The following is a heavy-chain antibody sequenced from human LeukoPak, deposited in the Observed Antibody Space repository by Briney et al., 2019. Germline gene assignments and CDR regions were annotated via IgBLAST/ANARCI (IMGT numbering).Heavy chain of an antibody. CDR2: LIPMFRTP. CDR1: GGAFSSYA. CDR3: ARDSTGTTWQLDY. J-gene: IGHJ4*02. D-gene: IGHD1-1*01. Sequence: SVKVSCKAAGGAFSSYAFSWERQAPGQGLEWMGGLIPMFRTPNYAQKFLGRVTITTDESTSTAYMELTSLGADDTAVYYCARDSTGTTWQLDYWGQGTLVTVSS. V-gene: IGHV1-69*05.